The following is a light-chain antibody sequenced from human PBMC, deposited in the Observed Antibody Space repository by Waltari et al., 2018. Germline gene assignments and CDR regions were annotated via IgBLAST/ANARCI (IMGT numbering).Light chain of an antibody. J-gene: IGLJ2*01. V-gene: IGLV2-14*03. CDR3: SSYISSSTLEL. CDR2: DVS. CDR1: SSDVGGYNY. Sequence: HSALTPPASVSGSPGQSLTISCTGTSSDVGGYNYVSWYQQHPGKAPKLMIYDVSNRPSGVSNRFSGSKSGNTASLTISGLQAEDEADYYCSSYISSSTLELFGGGTSLTVL.